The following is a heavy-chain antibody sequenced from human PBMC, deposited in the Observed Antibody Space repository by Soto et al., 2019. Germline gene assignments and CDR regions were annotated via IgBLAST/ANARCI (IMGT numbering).Heavy chain of an antibody. Sequence: LETLSLTCTVSGGSISGYYWSWIRQPPGKGLEWIGYMYNTGSTVYNPSFKSRVTISVDTSKNQFSLKLNSVTAADTAVYYCARDLWGYCGTDCYPLDVWGQGTTVTVSS. CDR1: GGSISGYY. CDR3: ARDLWGYCGTDCYPLDV. CDR2: MYNTGST. V-gene: IGHV4-59*01. J-gene: IGHJ6*02. D-gene: IGHD2-21*02.